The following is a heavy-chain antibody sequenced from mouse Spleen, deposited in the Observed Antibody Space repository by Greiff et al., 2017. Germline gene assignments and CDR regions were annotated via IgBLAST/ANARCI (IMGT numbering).Heavy chain of an antibody. Sequence: VQLQQSGPELVKPGASVKISCKASGYAFSSSWMNWVKQRPGKGLEWIGRIYPGDGDTNYNGKFKGKATLTADKSSSTAYMQLSSLTSEDSAVYFCARGYSYYNGALDYWGQGTSVTVSS. V-gene: IGHV1-82*01. CDR3: ARGYSYYNGALDY. J-gene: IGHJ4*01. D-gene: IGHD2-12*01. CDR2: IYPGDGDT. CDR1: GYAFSSSW.